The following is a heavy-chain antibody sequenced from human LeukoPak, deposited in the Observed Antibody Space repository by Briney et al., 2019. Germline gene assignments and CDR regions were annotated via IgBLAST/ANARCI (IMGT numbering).Heavy chain of an antibody. Sequence: SETLSLTCTVSGGSISSSSYYWGWIRQPPGKGLEWNGSIYYSGSTYYNPSLKSRVTISVDTSKNQFSLKLSSVTAADTAVYYCARHNGSGSYRSRYYFDYWGQGTLVTVSS. CDR2: IYYSGST. J-gene: IGHJ4*02. V-gene: IGHV4-39*01. CDR3: ARHNGSGSYRSRYYFDY. D-gene: IGHD3-10*01. CDR1: GGSISSSSYY.